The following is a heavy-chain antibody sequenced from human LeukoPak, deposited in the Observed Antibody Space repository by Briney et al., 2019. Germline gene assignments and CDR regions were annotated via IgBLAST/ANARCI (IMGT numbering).Heavy chain of an antibody. CDR2: IYYSGST. D-gene: IGHD4-17*01. J-gene: IGHJ5*02. CDR1: GGSISSGDYY. CDR3: ARVMTTVTTWFDP. Sequence: SQTLSLTCTVSGGSISSGDYYWSWIRQPPGKGLEWIGYIYYSGSTYYNPSLKSRVTISVDTSKNQFSLKLSSVTAADTAVYYCARVMTTVTTWFDPWGQGTLVTVYS. V-gene: IGHV4-30-4*01.